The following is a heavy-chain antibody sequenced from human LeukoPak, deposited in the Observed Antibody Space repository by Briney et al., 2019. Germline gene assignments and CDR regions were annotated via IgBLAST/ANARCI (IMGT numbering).Heavy chain of an antibody. J-gene: IGHJ4*02. CDR1: GFSFSSYA. D-gene: IGHD6-19*01. Sequence: PGGSLRLSCTASGFSFSSYAIHWVRQAPGKGLEWVAVISYDGGNKYYADSVKGRFTISRDNSKSTVYLQMNSLRTGDTAVYYCARAAMSEYASGWYPLAYWGQGTLGIVSS. CDR2: ISYDGGNK. CDR3: ARAAMSEYASGWYPLAY. V-gene: IGHV3-30-3*01.